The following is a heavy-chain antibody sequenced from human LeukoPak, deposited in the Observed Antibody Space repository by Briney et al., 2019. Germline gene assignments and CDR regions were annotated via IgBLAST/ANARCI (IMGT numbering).Heavy chain of an antibody. V-gene: IGHV1-69*13. CDR2: IIPIFGTA. D-gene: IGHD2-2*01. CDR3: ARALAGYCSSTSCYADYYYYYMDV. Sequence: GASVKVSCKASGGTFSSYAISWVRQAPGQGLEWMGGIIPIFGTANYAQKFQGRVTITADESTSTAYMELSSLRSEDTAVYYCARALAGYCSSTSCYADYYYYYMDVWGKGTTVTISS. J-gene: IGHJ6*03. CDR1: GGTFSSYA.